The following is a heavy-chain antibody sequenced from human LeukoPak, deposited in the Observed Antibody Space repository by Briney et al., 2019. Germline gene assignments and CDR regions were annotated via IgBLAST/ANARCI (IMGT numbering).Heavy chain of an antibody. CDR3: ARDYYYGSGSRAHNWFDP. D-gene: IGHD3-10*01. V-gene: IGHV4-38-2*02. CDR1: GYSISSGYY. Sequence: SETLSLTCTVSGYSISSGYYWGWIRQPPGKGLEWSGSFFHSGNTYYNPSLKSRVTISVDTSKNQFSLKLSSVTAADTAVYYCARDYYYGSGSRAHNWFDPWGQGTLVTVSS. J-gene: IGHJ5*02. CDR2: FFHSGNT.